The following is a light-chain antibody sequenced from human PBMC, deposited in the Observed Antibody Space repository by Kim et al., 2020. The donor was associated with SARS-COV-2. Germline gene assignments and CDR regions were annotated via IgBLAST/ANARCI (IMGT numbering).Light chain of an antibody. V-gene: IGKV2-28*01. CDR3: MQALKTSWT. J-gene: IGKJ1*01. Sequence: DIVMTQSPLSLPVTPGEPASISCRSSQSLLHSNGYNYLDWYLQKPGQSPQLLIYLGSNRASGVPDRFSGSGSGTDFTLKISRVEAEDVGVYYCMQALKTSWTFGQGTKLEI. CDR2: LGS. CDR1: QSLLHSNGYNY.